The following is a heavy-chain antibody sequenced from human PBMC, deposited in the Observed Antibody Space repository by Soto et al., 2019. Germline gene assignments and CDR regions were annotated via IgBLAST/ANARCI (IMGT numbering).Heavy chain of an antibody. CDR2: ISYDSTKT. Sequence: QVQLVESGGGVVQPGRSLRLSCAASGFTFNSYGMHWVRQGPGNGLEWVAFISYDSTKTYYADSVKGRFTISRDNSNSALYVQKNSLTGGDTAVYYCARARSACSDFHYYSLDVWGQGTTVTVSS. J-gene: IGHJ6*02. D-gene: IGHD1-26*01. CDR1: GFTFNSYG. V-gene: IGHV3-30*03. CDR3: ARARSACSDFHYYSLDV.